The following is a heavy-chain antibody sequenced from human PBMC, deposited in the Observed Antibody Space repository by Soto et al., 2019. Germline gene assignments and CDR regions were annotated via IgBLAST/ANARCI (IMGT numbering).Heavy chain of an antibody. CDR2: INHSGST. V-gene: IGHV4-34*01. J-gene: IGHJ3*02. D-gene: IGHD2-2*01. CDR1: GGSFSGYY. Sequence: QVQLQQWGAGLLKPSETLSLTCAVYGGSFSGYYWSWIRQPPGKGLEWIGEINHSGSTNYNPSLKSRVTISVDTSKNQFSLKLSSVTAADTAVYYCARGESANMRAFDIWGQGTMVTVSS. CDR3: ARGESANMRAFDI.